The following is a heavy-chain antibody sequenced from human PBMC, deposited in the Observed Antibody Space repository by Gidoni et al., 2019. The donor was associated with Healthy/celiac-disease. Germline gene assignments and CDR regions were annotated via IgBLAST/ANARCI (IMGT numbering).Heavy chain of an antibody. J-gene: IGHJ4*02. CDR3: ARGYDFWSGPFDY. D-gene: IGHD3-3*01. Sequence: QVQLVESGGGVVQPGRSLRLSCAASAFPFSSYAMPWVRQAPGKGLEWVAVISYDGSNKYYADSVKGRFTISRDNSKNTLYLQMNSLRAEDTAVYYCARGYDFWSGPFDYWGQGTLVTVSS. CDR1: AFPFSSYA. V-gene: IGHV3-30-3*01. CDR2: ISYDGSNK.